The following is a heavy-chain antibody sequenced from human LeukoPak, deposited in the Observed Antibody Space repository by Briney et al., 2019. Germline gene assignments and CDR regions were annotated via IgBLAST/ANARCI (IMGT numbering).Heavy chain of an antibody. J-gene: IGHJ3*02. Sequence: GGSLRLSCAASGFTFSSYGMHWVRQAPGKGLEWVSTISGSSGNTYYADSVKGRFTISRDNSKNTLYLQINSLRAEDTAVYYCAKHAPYYYDSSGYGGAFDIWGQGTMVTVSS. D-gene: IGHD3-22*01. CDR2: ISGSSGNT. CDR3: AKHAPYYYDSSGYGGAFDI. V-gene: IGHV3-23*01. CDR1: GFTFSSYG.